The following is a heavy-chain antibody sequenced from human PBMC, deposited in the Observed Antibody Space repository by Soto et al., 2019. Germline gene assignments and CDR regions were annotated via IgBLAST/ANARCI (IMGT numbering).Heavy chain of an antibody. CDR2: IHYSGST. Sequence: QVQLQESGPGLVKPSQTLSLTCTVSGGSISSGGYHWSWIRQHPGKGLEWIGNIHYSGSTYYNPSLKRRVTLSVDTSQNQFSLKVRSVDAGDTGVYYCGGGGGGGYYFDSSGYLDYWGQGTLVTVSS. CDR1: GGSISSGGYH. J-gene: IGHJ4*02. V-gene: IGHV4-31*03. D-gene: IGHD3-22*01. CDR3: GGGGGGGYYFDSSGYLDY.